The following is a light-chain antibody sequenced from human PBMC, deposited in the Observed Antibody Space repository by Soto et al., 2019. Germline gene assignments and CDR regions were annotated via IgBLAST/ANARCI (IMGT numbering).Light chain of an antibody. V-gene: IGKV3-11*01. CDR3: QQRSNWPLLT. J-gene: IGKJ4*01. Sequence: EIVLTQSPATLSLSPGERATLSCRASQSVSHYLAWYQQGPGQAPRLLIYDASNRATGIPARFSGSGSGTDFTLTISSLEPEDFAVYYCQQRSNWPLLTFGGGTKVEFK. CDR2: DAS. CDR1: QSVSHY.